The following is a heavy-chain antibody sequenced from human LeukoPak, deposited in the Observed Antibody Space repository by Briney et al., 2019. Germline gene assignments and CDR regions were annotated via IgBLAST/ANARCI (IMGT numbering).Heavy chain of an antibody. Sequence: ASVKVSCKASGYTVTSYDINWRRQATRQRLEWMGWMNPNSGNTGYAEKFQGRVNMTRNTSISTAYMELSSLRSEDTAVYYCARGVDSSSWYFDYWGQGTLVTVSS. CDR3: ARGVDSSSWYFDY. D-gene: IGHD6-13*01. J-gene: IGHJ4*02. CDR2: MNPNSGNT. V-gene: IGHV1-8*01. CDR1: GYTVTSYD.